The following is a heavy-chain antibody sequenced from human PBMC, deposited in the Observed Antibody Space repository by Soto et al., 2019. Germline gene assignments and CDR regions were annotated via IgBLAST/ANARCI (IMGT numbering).Heavy chain of an antibody. D-gene: IGHD3-22*01. CDR2: IYPGGVNI. V-gene: IGHV1-46*01. Sequence: EKISCKAIGYSFTSHYMHWVRQAPGQGLEWMGTIYPGGVNIGYAQKLQGRVTMTTDTSTSTVYMELRSLRSDDTAFYYCARAVDSYDSSGYYTHEYFQHWG. CDR3: ARAVDSYDSSGYYTHEYFQH. J-gene: IGHJ1*01. CDR1: GYSFTSHY.